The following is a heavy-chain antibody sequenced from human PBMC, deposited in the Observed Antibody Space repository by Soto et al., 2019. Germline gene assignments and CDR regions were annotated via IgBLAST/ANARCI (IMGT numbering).Heavy chain of an antibody. V-gene: IGHV4-31*03. CDR2: IYYSGST. CDR3: ASIGYCSSTSCPGNYYYYGMDV. J-gene: IGHJ6*02. CDR1: GGSISSGGYY. D-gene: IGHD2-2*01. Sequence: SSETLSLTCTVSGGSISSGGYYWSWIRQHPGKGLEWIGYIYYSGSTYYNPSLKSRVTISVDTSKNQFSLKLSSVTAADTAVYYCASIGYCSSTSCPGNYYYYGMDVWGQGTTVTVSS.